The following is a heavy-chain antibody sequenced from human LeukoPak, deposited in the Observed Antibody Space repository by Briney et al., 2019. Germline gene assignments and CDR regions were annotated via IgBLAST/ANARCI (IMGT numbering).Heavy chain of an antibody. CDR2: INPNSGGT. J-gene: IGHJ4*02. CDR3: AREVRPYYYESSGFASFDY. Sequence: ASVKVSCKASGYTFTGYYMHWVRQAPGQGLEWMGWINPNSGGTNYAQKFQGRVTMTRDTSISTAYMELSRLRSDDTAVYYCAREVRPYYYESSGFASFDYWGQGTLVTVSS. D-gene: IGHD3-22*01. CDR1: GYTFTGYY. V-gene: IGHV1-2*02.